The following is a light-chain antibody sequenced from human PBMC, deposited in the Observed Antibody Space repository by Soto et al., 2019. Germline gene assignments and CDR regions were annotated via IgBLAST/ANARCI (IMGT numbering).Light chain of an antibody. CDR1: QSVLNSYNNKNY. V-gene: IGKV4-1*01. Sequence: DVVMTQSPDSLAVSLGERATINCKSSQSVLNSYNNKNYLAWYQQKPEQPPKLLIYWASTRESGVPDRFSCSGSGSDFTLTIGSLQAEDVAIFYCQQYYDTPLAFGQGAKVEIK. J-gene: IGKJ1*01. CDR2: WAS. CDR3: QQYYDTPLA.